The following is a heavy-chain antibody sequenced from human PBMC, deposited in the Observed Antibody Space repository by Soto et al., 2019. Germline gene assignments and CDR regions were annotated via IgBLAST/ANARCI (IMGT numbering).Heavy chain of an antibody. D-gene: IGHD4-17*01. CDR2: IYYSGGT. CDR3: ARDNGDYGGDAFDI. J-gene: IGHJ3*02. V-gene: IGHV4-59*01. Sequence: SETLSLTCTVSGGPISSYYWSWIRQPPGKGLEWIGYIYYSGGTTYNPSLKSRVTISVDTSKNQFSLKLNSVTAADTAVYYCARDNGDYGGDAFDIWGQGTMVTVSS. CDR1: GGPISSYY.